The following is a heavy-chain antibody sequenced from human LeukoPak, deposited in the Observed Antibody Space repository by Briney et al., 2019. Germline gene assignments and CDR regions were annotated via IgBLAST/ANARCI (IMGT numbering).Heavy chain of an antibody. J-gene: IGHJ4*02. CDR1: GDSLSELS. CDR3: AGGGIYSLLDY. CDR2: FDPENGEA. D-gene: IGHD1-26*01. V-gene: IGHV1-24*01. Sequence: ASVKVSCKISGDSLSELSMHWVRQAPGKGPEWMGGFDPENGEAVYAQKFHGRVTMTEDTSTDTVYMELRSLRSEDTAVYYCAGGGIYSLLDYWGQGTLVTVSS.